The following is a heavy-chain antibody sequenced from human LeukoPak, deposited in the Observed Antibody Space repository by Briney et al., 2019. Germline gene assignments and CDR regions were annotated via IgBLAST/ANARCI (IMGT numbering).Heavy chain of an antibody. Sequence: GGSLRLSCVASGFTFSSYAMHWVRQAPGKGLVWVSRINSDGRSTNYADSVKGRFTISRDNAKNTLYLQMNSLRAEDTAVYYCARSAYPGNSVIEDWGRGTLVTVSS. CDR3: ARSAYPGNSVIED. J-gene: IGHJ4*02. V-gene: IGHV3-74*01. CDR1: GFTFSSYA. CDR2: INSDGRST. D-gene: IGHD4-23*01.